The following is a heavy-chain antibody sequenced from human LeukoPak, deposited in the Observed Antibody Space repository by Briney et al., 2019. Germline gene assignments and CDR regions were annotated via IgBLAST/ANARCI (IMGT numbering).Heavy chain of an antibody. Sequence: EASVKVSCKASGYTFTSYGISWVRQAPGQGLEWMGRINPNSGGTNYAQKFQGRVTMTRDTSISTAYMELSRLRSDDTAVYYCARVLRHFDWLFRQSYFDYWGQGTLVTVSS. J-gene: IGHJ4*02. CDR2: INPNSGGT. D-gene: IGHD3-9*01. CDR3: ARVLRHFDWLFRQSYFDY. CDR1: GYTFTSYG. V-gene: IGHV1-2*06.